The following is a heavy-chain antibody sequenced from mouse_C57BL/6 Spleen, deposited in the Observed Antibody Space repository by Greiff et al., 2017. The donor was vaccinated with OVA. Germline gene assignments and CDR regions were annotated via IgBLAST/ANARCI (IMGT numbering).Heavy chain of an antibody. CDR2: IYPGSGNT. J-gene: IGHJ2*01. V-gene: IGHV1-66*01. CDR1: GYSFTSYY. D-gene: IGHD5-1*01. CDR3: ARGSPYGY. Sequence: QVQLQQSGPELVKPGASVKISCKASGYSFTSYYIHWVKQRPGQGLEWIGGIYPGSGNTKYNEKFKGKATLTADTSSSTAYMQLSSLTSEDSAVYYCARGSPYGYWGQGTTLTVAS.